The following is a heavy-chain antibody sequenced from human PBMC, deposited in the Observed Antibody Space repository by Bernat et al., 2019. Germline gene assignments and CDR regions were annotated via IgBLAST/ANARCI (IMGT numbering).Heavy chain of an antibody. CDR2: ISWDGGSI. J-gene: IGHJ4*02. CDR3: AKDISGAGYSSSWYYFDY. V-gene: IGHV3-43*01. D-gene: IGHD6-13*01. Sequence: EVQLVESGGVVVQPGGSLRLSCAASGFTFDDYTMHWVRQAPGKGLEWVSLISWDGGSIYYADSVKGRFTISRDNSKNSLYLQMNSLRTEDTALYYCAKDISGAGYSSSWYYFDYWGQGTLVTVSS. CDR1: GFTFDDYT.